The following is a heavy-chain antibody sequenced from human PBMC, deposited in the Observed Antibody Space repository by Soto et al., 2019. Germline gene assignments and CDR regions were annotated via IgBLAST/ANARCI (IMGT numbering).Heavy chain of an antibody. Sequence: PGGSLRLSCAASGFTFSGSAMHWVRQASGKGLEWVGRIRSKANSYATAYAASVKGRFTISRDDSKNTAYLQMNSLKTEDTAVYYCTVRPDPPTTAWDDAFDIWGKGTMVT. V-gene: IGHV3-73*01. J-gene: IGHJ3*02. CDR3: TVRPDPPTTAWDDAFDI. CDR1: GFTFSGSA. D-gene: IGHD1-26*01. CDR2: IRSKANSYAT.